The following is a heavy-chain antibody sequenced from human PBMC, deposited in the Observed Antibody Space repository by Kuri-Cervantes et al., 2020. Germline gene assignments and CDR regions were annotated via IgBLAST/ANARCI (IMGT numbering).Heavy chain of an antibody. CDR2: ISAYNGNT. Sequence: ASVKVSCKASGYTFASYGFSWVRQAPGQGLEWMGWISAYNGNTNYAQKLQGRVTMTTDTSTSTAYMELRSLRSDDTAVYYCAWGYCSGGRCYPFGYWGQGTLVTVSS. CDR1: GYTFASYG. CDR3: AWGYCSGGRCYPFGY. J-gene: IGHJ4*02. V-gene: IGHV1-18*01. D-gene: IGHD2-15*01.